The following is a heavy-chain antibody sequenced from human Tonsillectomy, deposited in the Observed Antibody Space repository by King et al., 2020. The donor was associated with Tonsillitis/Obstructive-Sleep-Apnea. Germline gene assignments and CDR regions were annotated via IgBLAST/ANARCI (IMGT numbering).Heavy chain of an antibody. Sequence: VQLVESGGALVKPGGSLRLSCAASGFTFSSYSMNWVRQAPGKGLEWVSSISSSSSYIYYADSVKGRFTISRDNAKNSLYLQMNTLRAEDTAVDYCARDGIAVAGTAYYYYYYMDVWGKGTTVTVSS. CDR2: ISSSSSYI. J-gene: IGHJ6*03. V-gene: IGHV3-21*01. CDR1: GFTFSSYS. D-gene: IGHD6-19*01. CDR3: ARDGIAVAGTAYYYYYYMDV.